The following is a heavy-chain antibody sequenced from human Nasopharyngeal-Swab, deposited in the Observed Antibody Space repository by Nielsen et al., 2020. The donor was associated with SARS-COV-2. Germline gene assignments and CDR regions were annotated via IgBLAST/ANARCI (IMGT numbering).Heavy chain of an antibody. D-gene: IGHD2-2*01. CDR3: ARHAAGEYQLTYYFDY. J-gene: IGHJ4*02. Sequence: SETLSLTCAVSGYSISSGYYWGWIRQPPGKGLAWIGSIYHSGSTYYNPSLKSRVTISVDTSKNQFSLKLSSVTAADTAVYYCARHAAGEYQLTYYFDYWGQGTLVTVSS. CDR2: IYHSGST. CDR1: GYSISSGYY. V-gene: IGHV4-38-2*01.